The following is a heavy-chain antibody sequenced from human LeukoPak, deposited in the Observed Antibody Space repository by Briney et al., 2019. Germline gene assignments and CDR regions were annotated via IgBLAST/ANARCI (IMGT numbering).Heavy chain of an antibody. CDR1: GYSFTSYG. Sequence: ASVKVSCKASGYSFTSYGLSWLRQAPGRGLEYMGWINTYKGITNYAQNLQGRVSMTTDTSTTTAYVELRGLTSDDTAVYYCAAGVRYGLPDYWGQGTLVTVSS. CDR3: AAGVRYGLPDY. CDR2: INTYKGIT. D-gene: IGHD4-17*01. J-gene: IGHJ4*02. V-gene: IGHV1-18*01.